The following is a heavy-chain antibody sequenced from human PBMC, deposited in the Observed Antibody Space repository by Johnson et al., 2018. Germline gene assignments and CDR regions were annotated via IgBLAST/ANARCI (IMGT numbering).Heavy chain of an antibody. V-gene: IGHV3-21*01. J-gene: IGHJ3*02. CDR1: GFSLSNYY. CDR2: ISSSSSHI. Sequence: VQLVQSGGGLVKPGGSLRLSCAASGFSLSNYYINWVRQAPGKGLEWVSSISSSSSHIYYADSVKGRFTISRDNTKNSLYLQMNSLGAEDTAGYFCARGEYGFDIWGRGTMGTVSS. CDR3: ARGEYGFDI. D-gene: IGHD3-10*01.